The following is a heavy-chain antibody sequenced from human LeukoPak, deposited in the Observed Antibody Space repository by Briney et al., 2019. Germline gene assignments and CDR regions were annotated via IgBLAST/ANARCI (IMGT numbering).Heavy chain of an antibody. D-gene: IGHD3-22*01. J-gene: IGHJ6*03. V-gene: IGHV4-59*12. CDR2: IYSNGIT. Sequence: SETLSLTCTVSGGSISSYYWSWIRQPLGKGPEWIGYIYSNGITNYNPSLKSRVTISVETSKNQFSLKLRSVTAADTAVYYCAIMGLNTSGYDGLDDYDYRDVWGKGTTVIVSS. CDR3: AIMGLNTSGYDGLDDYDYRDV. CDR1: GGSISSYY.